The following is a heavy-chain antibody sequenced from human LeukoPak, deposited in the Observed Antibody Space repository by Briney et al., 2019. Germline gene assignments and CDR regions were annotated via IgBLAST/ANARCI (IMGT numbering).Heavy chain of an antibody. V-gene: IGHV4-59*08. J-gene: IGHJ4*02. Sequence: SETLSLTCTVSGGSMSPYHWGWIGQAAGKGLESTWYIYYSGSTNSTPSLHRRLPISVHPSKTQFSLRLSSVPAADTAIYYCVRAVSGRFDYWGQGTLVTVSS. CDR2: IYYSGST. CDR1: GGSMSPYH. CDR3: VRAVSGRFDY. D-gene: IGHD6-19*01.